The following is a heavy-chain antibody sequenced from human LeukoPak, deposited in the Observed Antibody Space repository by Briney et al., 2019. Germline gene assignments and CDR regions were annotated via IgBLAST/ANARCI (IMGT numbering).Heavy chain of an antibody. CDR1: GYSISGCYY. D-gene: IGHD6-19*01. J-gene: IGHJ4*02. V-gene: IGHV4-38-2*02. CDR2: IFQSVST. Sequence: SETLSLTCTVSGYSISGCYYWGWIRQPPGKGLEWIGTIFQSVSTYYNPSLKCRVTTSVDTSKNQFSLKLSSVTAADTAVYYCARNNSNGFDFWSQGTLVTVSS. CDR3: ARNNSNGFDF.